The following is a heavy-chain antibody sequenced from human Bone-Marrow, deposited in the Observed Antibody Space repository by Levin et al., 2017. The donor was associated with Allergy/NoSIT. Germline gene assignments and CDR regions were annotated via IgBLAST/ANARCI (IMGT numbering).Heavy chain of an antibody. CDR3: TRNLGHYRLDS. Sequence: QPGGSLRLSCAASGFTFSNDWMTWVRQAPGKGLEWVANINKEGGDIGYADSVKGRFTISRDNAKNSLYLQMSTLRVEDTAIYYCTRNLGHYRLDSWGQGTLVTVSS. CDR1: GFTFSNDW. CDR2: INKEGGDI. V-gene: IGHV3-7*01. D-gene: IGHD1-26*01. J-gene: IGHJ4*02.